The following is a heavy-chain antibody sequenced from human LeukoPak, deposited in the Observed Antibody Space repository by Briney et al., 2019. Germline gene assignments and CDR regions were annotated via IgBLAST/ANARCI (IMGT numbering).Heavy chain of an antibody. CDR1: GGSISSSGYF. Sequence: PSETLSLTCTVSGGSISSSGYFWAWIRQPPGKGLEWIGSSFYSGSTYYNPSLKSRVSISVDKSKNQFSLNLSSVTAADTAVYYCARGVSYYDSSGYYNEYFQHWGQGTLVTVSS. D-gene: IGHD3-22*01. V-gene: IGHV4-39*01. CDR3: ARGVSYYDSSGYYNEYFQH. J-gene: IGHJ1*01. CDR2: SFYSGST.